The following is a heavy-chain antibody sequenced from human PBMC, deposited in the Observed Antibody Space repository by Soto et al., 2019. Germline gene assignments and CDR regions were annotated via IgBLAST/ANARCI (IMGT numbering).Heavy chain of an antibody. D-gene: IGHD5-12*01. CDR2: ISGSGSGT. V-gene: IGHV3-23*01. Sequence: EVQLLESGGGLVQPGGSLRLSCAASGFTFSSYVMSWVRRAPGKGLEWVSAISGSGSGTYYADSVKGRFTISRDNSKNPLYVQMNSLRAEDTAVYYCVKGRSGYDFDYWGQGTLVTVSS. CDR1: GFTFSSYV. CDR3: VKGRSGYDFDY. J-gene: IGHJ4*02.